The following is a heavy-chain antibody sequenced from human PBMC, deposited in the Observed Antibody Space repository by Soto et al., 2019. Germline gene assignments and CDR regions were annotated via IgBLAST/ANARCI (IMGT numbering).Heavy chain of an antibody. D-gene: IGHD3-3*01. CDR2: IIPILGIA. V-gene: IGHV1-69*02. CDR1: GGTFSSYT. CDR3: ARGKGARLWAWSPEDWFDP. Sequence: QVQLVQSGAEVKKPGSSVKVSCKASGGTFSSYTISWVRQAPGQGLEWMGRIIPILGIANYAQKFKGRVTITADKSTRTAYIELSGRRSEDTAVYYCARGKGARLWAWSPEDWFDPWGKGTLVTVSS. J-gene: IGHJ5*01.